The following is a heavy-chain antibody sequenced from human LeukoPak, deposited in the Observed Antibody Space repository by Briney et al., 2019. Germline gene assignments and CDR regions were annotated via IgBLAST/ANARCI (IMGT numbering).Heavy chain of an antibody. CDR3: ARDSAAEGYYYMDV. J-gene: IGHJ6*03. Sequence: SETLSLTCTVSGGSISSHYWSWIRQPPGQGLEWIGYIYYSGSTNYNPSLKSRVTISVDTSKNQFSLKLSSVTAADTAVYYCARDSAAEGYYYMDVWGKGTTVTVSS. CDR2: IYYSGST. D-gene: IGHD6-25*01. V-gene: IGHV4-59*11. CDR1: GGSISSHY.